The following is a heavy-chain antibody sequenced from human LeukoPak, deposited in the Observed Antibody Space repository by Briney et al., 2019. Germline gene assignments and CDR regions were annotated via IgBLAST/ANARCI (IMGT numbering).Heavy chain of an antibody. J-gene: IGHJ4*02. CDR3: ARAAYYRFDY. V-gene: IGHV3-74*01. CDR2: INSDVSTI. CDR1: GFTFSSYW. D-gene: IGHD1-26*01. Sequence: GGSLRLSCAASGFTFSSYWVHWVRQAPGKGLEWVARINSDVSTINHADSVRGRFTISRDNAENTLYLQMSSLRAEDTAIYFCARAAYYRFDYWGQGTLVTVSS.